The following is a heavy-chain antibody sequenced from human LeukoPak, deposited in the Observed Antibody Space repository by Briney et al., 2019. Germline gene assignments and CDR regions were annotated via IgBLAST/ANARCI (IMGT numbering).Heavy chain of an antibody. Sequence: ASVKVSCKASGYTFTSYDINWVRQATGQGLEWMGWMNPNSGNTGYAQKVQGRVTMTRNTSISTAYMELSSLRSEDTAVYYCARGRYCSGGSCYPPNFDYWGQGTLVTVSS. D-gene: IGHD2-15*01. J-gene: IGHJ4*02. CDR3: ARGRYCSGGSCYPPNFDY. CDR2: MNPNSGNT. CDR1: GYTFTSYD. V-gene: IGHV1-8*01.